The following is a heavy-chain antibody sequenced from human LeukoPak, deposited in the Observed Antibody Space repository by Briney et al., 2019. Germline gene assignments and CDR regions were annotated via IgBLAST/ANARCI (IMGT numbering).Heavy chain of an antibody. CDR1: GFTFSAYW. D-gene: IGHD2-21*02. CDR3: ARGGDLSGRFDY. Sequence: GGSLRLSCAASGFTFSAYWMSWVRQAPGKGLEWVANIKQDGSDKYYVDSVKGRFTISRDNAKNSLYLQMNSLRAEDTAMYYCARGGDLSGRFDYWGQGTLVTVSS. CDR2: IKQDGSDK. J-gene: IGHJ4*02. V-gene: IGHV3-7*01.